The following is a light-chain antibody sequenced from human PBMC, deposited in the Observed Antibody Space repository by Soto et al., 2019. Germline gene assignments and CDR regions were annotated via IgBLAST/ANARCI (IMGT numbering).Light chain of an antibody. V-gene: IGKV3-11*01. CDR2: DAS. CDR3: HQRSNWSRT. Sequence: EIVLTQSPATLSLSPGERATLSCRASQSVSRYLAWYQQNPGQAPRLLIYDASNRATGIPARFSGSGSGTDFTLTISSLEPEDFAVYYCHQRSNWSRTFGQGTKVEIK. J-gene: IGKJ1*01. CDR1: QSVSRY.